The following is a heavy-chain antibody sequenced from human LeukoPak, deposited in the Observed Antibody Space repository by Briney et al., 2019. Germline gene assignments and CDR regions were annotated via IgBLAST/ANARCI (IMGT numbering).Heavy chain of an antibody. CDR1: GYIFASYY. CDR3: AKESLRDGSGSYYFDY. V-gene: IGHV1-46*01. CDR2: INPSVGST. Sequence: ASVKVSCKASGYIFASYYIHWVRQAPGQGLEWMGIINPSVGSTTHAQKFQGRVTMTRDTSTSTVYMELSRLRSEDTAVYYCAKESLRDGSGSYYFDYWGQGTLVTVSS. D-gene: IGHD3-10*01. J-gene: IGHJ4*02.